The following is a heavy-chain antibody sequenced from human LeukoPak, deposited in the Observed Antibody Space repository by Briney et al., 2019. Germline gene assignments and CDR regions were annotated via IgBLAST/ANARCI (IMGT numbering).Heavy chain of an antibody. CDR1: GFTFSRYS. V-gene: IGHV3-48*01. Sequence: GGSLRLSCTASGFTFSRYSMNWVRRAPGRGLEWVAYIAYTGTIHYADSVRGRFAISRDNAKNSLYLQMNSLRAEDTAVYHCARDPHSLDYWGQGTRVTVSS. J-gene: IGHJ4*02. CDR2: IAYTGTI. CDR3: ARDPHSLDY.